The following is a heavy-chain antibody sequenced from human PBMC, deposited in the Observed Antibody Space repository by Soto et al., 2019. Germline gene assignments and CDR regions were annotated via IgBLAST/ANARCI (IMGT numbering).Heavy chain of an antibody. Sequence: GGSLRLSCAASGFTFDDYAMHWVRQAPGKGLEWVSGISWNSGSIGYADSVKGRFTISRDNAKNSLYLQMNSLRAEDTALYYCAKDKFQNVWFGELSDAFDIWGQGTMVTVSS. CDR1: GFTFDDYA. J-gene: IGHJ3*02. D-gene: IGHD3-10*01. CDR2: ISWNSGSI. V-gene: IGHV3-9*01. CDR3: AKDKFQNVWFGELSDAFDI.